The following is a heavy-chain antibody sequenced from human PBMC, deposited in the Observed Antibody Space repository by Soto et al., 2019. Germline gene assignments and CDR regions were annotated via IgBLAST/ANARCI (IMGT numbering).Heavy chain of an antibody. D-gene: IGHD5-18*01. J-gene: IGHJ4*02. V-gene: IGHV3-53*01. Sequence: GGSLRLSCGASGLSVSDNYMGWVRQAPGRGLEWVSVMYAGGDTHYADSVKGRFTISRDDAKNALYLQMNTLRAEDTAVYFCARGYSIDYWGQGTLVTVSS. CDR2: MYAGGDT. CDR1: GLSVSDNY. CDR3: ARGYSIDY.